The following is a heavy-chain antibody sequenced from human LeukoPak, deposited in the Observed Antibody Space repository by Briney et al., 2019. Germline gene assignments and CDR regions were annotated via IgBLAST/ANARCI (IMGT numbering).Heavy chain of an antibody. CDR2: ISAYNGNT. Sequence: GASVKVSCKASGYTFTSYDINWVRQATGQGLEWMGWISAYNGNTNYAQKLQGRVTMTTDTSTSTVYMELSSLRSEDTAVYYCARGAHQDYYGSGSYYPPDYWGQGTLVTVSS. V-gene: IGHV1-18*01. J-gene: IGHJ4*02. CDR3: ARGAHQDYYGSGSYYPPDY. D-gene: IGHD3-10*01. CDR1: GYTFTSYD.